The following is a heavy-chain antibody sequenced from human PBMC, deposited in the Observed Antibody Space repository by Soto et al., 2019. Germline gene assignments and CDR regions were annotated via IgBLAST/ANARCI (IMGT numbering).Heavy chain of an antibody. Sequence: SETLCLTCTVSGGSISSYYWSWIRQPPGKGLEWIGYIYYSGSTNYNPSLKSRVTISVDTSKNQFSLKLSSVTAADTAVYYCAATFSYDILTGYQDPYYFDYWGQGTLVTVSS. J-gene: IGHJ4*02. CDR1: GGSISSYY. D-gene: IGHD3-9*01. V-gene: IGHV4-59*08. CDR3: AATFSYDILTGYQDPYYFDY. CDR2: IYYSGST.